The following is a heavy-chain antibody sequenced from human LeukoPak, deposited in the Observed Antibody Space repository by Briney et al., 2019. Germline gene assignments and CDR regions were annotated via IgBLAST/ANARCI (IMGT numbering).Heavy chain of an antibody. CDR2: ISSSGSTI. Sequence: GGSLRLSCAASGFTFGSYEMNWVRQAPGKGLEWVSYISSSGSTIYYADSVKGRFTISRDNAKNSLYLQMNSLRAEDTAVYYCARMCNRGYYRYWGQGTLVTVSS. D-gene: IGHD3-22*01. J-gene: IGHJ4*02. V-gene: IGHV3-48*03. CDR1: GFTFGSYE. CDR3: ARMCNRGYYRY.